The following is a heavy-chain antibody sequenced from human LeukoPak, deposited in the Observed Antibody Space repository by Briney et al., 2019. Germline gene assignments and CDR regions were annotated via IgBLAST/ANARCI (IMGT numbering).Heavy chain of an antibody. D-gene: IGHD6-19*01. J-gene: IGHJ5*02. CDR2: IYYSGST. CDR1: GGSISSGGYY. V-gene: IGHV4-31*03. CDR3: ARVTAVDNWFDP. Sequence: PSETLSLTCTVSGGSISSGGYYWSWIRQHPGKGLEWIGYIYYSGSTYYNPSLKSRVTISVDTSKNQFSLKLSSVTAADTAVYYCARVTAVDNWFDPWGQGILVTVSS.